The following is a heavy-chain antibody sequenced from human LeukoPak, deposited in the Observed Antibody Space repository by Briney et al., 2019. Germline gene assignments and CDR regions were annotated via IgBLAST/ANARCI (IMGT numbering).Heavy chain of an antibody. CDR1: GYTFTGYY. CDR3: ASGAYCSSTSCYTYYYGMDV. D-gene: IGHD2-2*02. Sequence: ASVKVSCKASGYTFTGYYMHWVRQAPGQGLDWMGWINPNSGGTNYAQKFQGRVTMTRDTSISTAYMELSRLRSDDTAVYYCASGAYCSSTSCYTYYYGMDVWGQGTTVTVSS. CDR2: INPNSGGT. J-gene: IGHJ6*02. V-gene: IGHV1-2*02.